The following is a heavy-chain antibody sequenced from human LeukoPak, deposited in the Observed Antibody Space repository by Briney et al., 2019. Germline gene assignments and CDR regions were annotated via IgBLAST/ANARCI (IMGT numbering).Heavy chain of an antibody. CDR2: ISSSSSYI. D-gene: IGHD6-6*01. Sequence: MSGGSLRLSCAASGFTFSSYSMNWVRQAPGKGLEWVSSISSSSSYIYYADSVKGRFTISRDNAKNSLYLQMNSLRAEDTAVYYCARDWRGSSSSELDYWGQGTLVTVSS. CDR1: GFTFSSYS. V-gene: IGHV3-21*01. CDR3: ARDWRGSSSSELDY. J-gene: IGHJ4*02.